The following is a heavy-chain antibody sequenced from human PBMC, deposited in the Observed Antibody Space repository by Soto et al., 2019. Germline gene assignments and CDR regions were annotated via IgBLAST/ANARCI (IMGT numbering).Heavy chain of an antibody. V-gene: IGHV3-9*01. CDR2: ISWNSGSI. CDR1: VFTFDDYA. Sequence: SLRLSCAASVFTFDDYAMHWGRQAPGKGLEWVSGISWNSGSIGYADSVKGRFTISRDNAKNSLYLQMNSLRAEDTALYYCAKGGVVVPAAMHDYYYYYYMDVWGKGTTVTVSS. D-gene: IGHD2-2*01. CDR3: AKGGVVVPAAMHDYYYYYYMDV. J-gene: IGHJ6*03.